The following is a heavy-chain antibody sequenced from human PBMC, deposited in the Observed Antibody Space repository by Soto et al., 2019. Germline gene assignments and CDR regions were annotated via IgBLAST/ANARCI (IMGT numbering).Heavy chain of an antibody. CDR1: GGNFNTYP. D-gene: IGHD3-16*01. Sequence: QVQLEQSGAEVKRPGSSVKVSCKTSGGNFNTYPISWVRQAPGHRLEWMGKIIPIFGTPDYAQKIQGRVTINADEATTTVYMELRSLKADDSAVYYCESDSRLWGSTGWKRENLFDIWGQGTMVTVSS. CDR2: IIPIFGTP. CDR3: ESDSRLWGSTGWKRENLFDI. V-gene: IGHV1-69*18. J-gene: IGHJ3*02.